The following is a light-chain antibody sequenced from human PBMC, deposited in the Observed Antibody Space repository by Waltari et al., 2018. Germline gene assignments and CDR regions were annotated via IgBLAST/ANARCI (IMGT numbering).Light chain of an antibody. V-gene: IGKV4-1*01. CDR3: QQYYSTPGT. J-gene: IGKJ1*01. CDR1: QSVLYSSNNKNY. CDR2: WAS. Sequence: DIVMTQSPDSLAVSLGERATINCKSSQSVLYSSNNKNYLAWYQQKPGQPPKLLIYWASTRESGVPDRFSGSGSGTDFTLTISSLQAEDVAVYYCQQYYSTPGTFGQGTKVESK.